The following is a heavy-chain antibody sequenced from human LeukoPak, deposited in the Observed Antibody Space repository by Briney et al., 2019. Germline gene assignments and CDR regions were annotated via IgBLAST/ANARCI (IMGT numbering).Heavy chain of an antibody. V-gene: IGHV3-30-3*01. J-gene: IGHJ6*02. Sequence: PGGSLRLSCAASGFTFSSYAMHWVRQAPGKGLEWVAVISYDGSNKYYADSVKGRFTISRDSSKNTLYLQMSSLRAEDRAVYYCAREGASMTTVTYYYYGMDVWGQGTTVTVSS. CDR2: ISYDGSNK. CDR3: AREGASMTTVTYYYYGMDV. D-gene: IGHD4-17*01. CDR1: GFTFSSYA.